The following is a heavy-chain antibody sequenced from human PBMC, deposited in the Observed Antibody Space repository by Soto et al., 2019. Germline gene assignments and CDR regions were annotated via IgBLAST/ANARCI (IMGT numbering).Heavy chain of an antibody. J-gene: IGHJ4*02. Sequence: PGGSLRLSCAASGFTFSTYDMSWVRQAPWKGLEWVSTINNSGRNSDYADSVKGRFTISRDNSKNMLYLQMNSLIAEDTAVYYCAYRTGFDYWGQGALVTVSS. CDR3: AYRTGFDY. V-gene: IGHV3-23*01. CDR1: GFTFSTYD. CDR2: INNSGRNS.